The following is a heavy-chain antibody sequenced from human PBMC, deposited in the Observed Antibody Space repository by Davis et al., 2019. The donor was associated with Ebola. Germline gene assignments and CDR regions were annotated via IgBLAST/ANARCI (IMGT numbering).Heavy chain of an antibody. CDR1: GFTFSNAW. CDR2: IKSKTDGGTT. CDR3: TTDRLIVVVPAAIVDYYYYYGMDV. Sequence: GESLKISCAASGFTFSNAWMNWVRQAPGKGLEWVGRIKSKTDGGTTDYAAPVKGRFTISRDDSKNTLYLQMNSLKTEDTAVYYCTTDRLIVVVPAAIVDYYYYYGMDVWGQGTTVTVSS. J-gene: IGHJ6*02. D-gene: IGHD2-2*02. V-gene: IGHV3-15*07.